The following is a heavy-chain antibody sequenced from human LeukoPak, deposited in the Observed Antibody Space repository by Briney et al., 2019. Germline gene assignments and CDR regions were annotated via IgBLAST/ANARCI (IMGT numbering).Heavy chain of an antibody. CDR1: GFTFTSYA. D-gene: IGHD3-9*01. CDR2: ISYDESNK. CDR3: ARGGLAYFDWLSPDDY. V-gene: IGHV3-30-3*01. Sequence: GGSLRLSCAASGFTFTSYAMHWVRQAPGKGLECVAVISYDESNKYYADSVKGRFTISRDNSKDTLYLQMNTLRADDTAVCYCARGGLAYFDWLSPDDYWGQGTLVTVSS. J-gene: IGHJ4*02.